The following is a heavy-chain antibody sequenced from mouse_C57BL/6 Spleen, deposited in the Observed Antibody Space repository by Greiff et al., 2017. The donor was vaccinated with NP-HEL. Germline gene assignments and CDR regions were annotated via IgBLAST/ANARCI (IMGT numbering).Heavy chain of an antibody. D-gene: IGHD5-5*01. CDR2: IWSGGST. CDR3: ATYLVDV. J-gene: IGHJ1*03. Sequence: VQVVESGPGLVQPSQSLSITCTVSGFSLTSYGVHWVRQSPGKGLEWLGVIWSGGSTDYNAAFISRLSISKDNSKSQVFVKMNSLQADDTAIYYCATYLVDVWGTGTTVTVSS. CDR1: GFSLTSYG. V-gene: IGHV2-2*01.